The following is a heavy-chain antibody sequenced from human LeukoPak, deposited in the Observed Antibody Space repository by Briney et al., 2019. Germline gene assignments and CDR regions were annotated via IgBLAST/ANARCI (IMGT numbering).Heavy chain of an antibody. J-gene: IGHJ4*02. CDR3: ARIEGFYLDY. CDR1: GGSFSGYY. Sequence: SETLSLTCAVYGGSFSGYYWSWIRQPPGKGLEWIGEINHSGSTNYNPSLKSRVTISVDTSKNQFSLKLSSVTAADTAVYYCARIEGFYLDYWGQGILVTVSS. V-gene: IGHV4-34*01. CDR2: INHSGST.